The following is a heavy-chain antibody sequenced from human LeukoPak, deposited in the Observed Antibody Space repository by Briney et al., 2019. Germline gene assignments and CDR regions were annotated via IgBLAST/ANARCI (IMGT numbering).Heavy chain of an antibody. Sequence: SSETLSLTCTVSGVSISSSSYYWGWIRQPPEKGLEWIGEINHSGSTNYNPSLKSRVTISVDTSKNQFSLKLSSVTAADTAVYYCARRTSYDFDYWGQGTLVTVSS. D-gene: IGHD1-26*01. CDR2: INHSGST. CDR3: ARRTSYDFDY. J-gene: IGHJ4*02. CDR1: GVSISSSSYY. V-gene: IGHV4-39*07.